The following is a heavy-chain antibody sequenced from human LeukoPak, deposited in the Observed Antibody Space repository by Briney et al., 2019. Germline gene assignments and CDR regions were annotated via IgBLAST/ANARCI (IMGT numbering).Heavy chain of an antibody. CDR2: IHSDGSNK. V-gene: IGHV3-30*02. CDR1: GFTFSSYA. J-gene: IGHJ6*03. CDR3: AREAGDCGGDCYPPYYYYYMDV. D-gene: IGHD2-21*02. Sequence: PGGSLRLSCAASGFTFSSYAMHWVRQAPGKGLEWVAFIHSDGSNKHYADSVKGRFTISRENSKNTLYLQMNSLRAEDTAVYYCAREAGDCGGDCYPPYYYYYMDVWGKGTTVTISS.